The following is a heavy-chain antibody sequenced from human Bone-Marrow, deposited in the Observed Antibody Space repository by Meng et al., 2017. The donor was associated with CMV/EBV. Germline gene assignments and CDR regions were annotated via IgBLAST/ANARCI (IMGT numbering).Heavy chain of an antibody. J-gene: IGHJ4*02. V-gene: IGHV3-48*03. CDR3: ARAAWEVGAQYYFDY. Sequence: LKISCAASGFTFSSYEMNWVRQAPGKGLEWVSYISSSGSTIYYADSVKGRFTISRDNAKNSLYLQMNSLRAEDTAVYYCARAAWEVGAQYYFDYWGQGTLVTVSS. CDR1: GFTFSSYE. CDR2: ISSSGSTI. D-gene: IGHD1-26*01.